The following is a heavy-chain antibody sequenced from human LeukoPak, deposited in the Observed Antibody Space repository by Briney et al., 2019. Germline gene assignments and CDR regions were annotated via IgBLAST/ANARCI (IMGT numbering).Heavy chain of an antibody. J-gene: IGHJ4*02. CDR3: ARSRGKPQIKLDY. CDR2: INHSGST. V-gene: IGHV4-34*01. CDR1: GGSFSGYY. Sequence: KASETLSLTCAVYGGSFSGYYWSWIRQPPGKGLEWIGEINHSGSTNYNPSLKSRVTISVDTSKNQFSLKLSSVTAADTAVYYCARSRGKPQIKLDYWGQGTLVTVSS. D-gene: IGHD3-16*01.